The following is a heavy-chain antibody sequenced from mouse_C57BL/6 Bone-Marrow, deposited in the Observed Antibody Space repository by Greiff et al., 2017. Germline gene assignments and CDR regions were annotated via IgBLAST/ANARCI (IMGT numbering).Heavy chain of an antibody. J-gene: IGHJ4*01. Sequence: EVNLVESGGGLVKPGGSLKLSCAASGFTFSSYAMSWVRQTPEKRLEWVATISDGGSYTYYPDNVKGRFTISRDNAKNNLYLQMSHLKSEDTAMYYCARDRVTTVVATGYDAMDYWGQGTSDTVAA. CDR1: GFTFSSYA. D-gene: IGHD1-1*01. V-gene: IGHV5-4*01. CDR2: ISDGGSYT. CDR3: ARDRVTTVVATGYDAMDY.